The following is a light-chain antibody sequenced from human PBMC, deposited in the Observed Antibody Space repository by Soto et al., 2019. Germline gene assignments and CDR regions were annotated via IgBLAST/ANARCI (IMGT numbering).Light chain of an antibody. CDR2: GAS. V-gene: IGKV1-39*01. CDR1: QSITNH. J-gene: IGKJ3*01. Sequence: EIQMTQSPDSLSASLGDRVTITCRPSQSITNHLNWYQQKSGRAPRLLIFGASNLQTGVPPRFSGRGFGTNFTLTISSLQPEDFASYYCQQSYTTPPTFGPVTKVDIK. CDR3: QQSYTTPPT.